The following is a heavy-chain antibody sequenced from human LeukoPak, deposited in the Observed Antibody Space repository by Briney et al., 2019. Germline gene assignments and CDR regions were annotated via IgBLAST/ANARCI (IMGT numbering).Heavy chain of an antibody. J-gene: IGHJ4*02. CDR1: GFTFSSYE. Sequence: GSLRLSCAASGFTFSSYEMSWVRQAPGKGLEWVSYISSSGSTIYYADSVKGRFTISRDNAKNSLYLQMNSLRAEDTAVYYCARSPRGYSFYFDYWGQGTLVTVSS. V-gene: IGHV3-48*03. CDR2: ISSSGSTI. D-gene: IGHD3-22*01. CDR3: ARSPRGYSFYFDY.